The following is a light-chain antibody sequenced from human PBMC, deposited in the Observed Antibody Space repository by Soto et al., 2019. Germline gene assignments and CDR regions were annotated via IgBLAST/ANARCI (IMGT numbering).Light chain of an antibody. CDR2: KAS. J-gene: IGKJ1*01. V-gene: IGKV1-5*03. CDR3: QQYNDNWT. Sequence: DIQMTQSPYTLSASVGDRVTITCRASQSISSWLAWYQQKPGTAPNLLIYKASTLQSGVPSRFSGSGSGTKFTLTISSLQPDDSATYYCQQYNDNWTFGQGTKV. CDR1: QSISSW.